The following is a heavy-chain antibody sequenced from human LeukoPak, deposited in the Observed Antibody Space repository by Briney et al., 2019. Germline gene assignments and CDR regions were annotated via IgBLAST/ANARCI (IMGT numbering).Heavy chain of an antibody. CDR3: ARDLGLRWGQQLVDRVYFDY. V-gene: IGHV4-59*12. CDR1: GGSISSYY. D-gene: IGHD6-13*01. J-gene: IGHJ4*02. CDR2: IYYSGST. Sequence: SETLSLTCTVSGGSISSYYWSWIRQPPGKGLEWIGYIYYSGSTNYNPSLKSRVTISVDTSKNQFSLKLSSVTAADTAVYYCARDLGLRWGQQLVDRVYFDYRGQGTLVTVSS.